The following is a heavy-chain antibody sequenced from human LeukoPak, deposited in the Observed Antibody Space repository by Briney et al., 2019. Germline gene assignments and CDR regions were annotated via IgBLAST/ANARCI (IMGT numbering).Heavy chain of an antibody. CDR3: ARGHYDSSGYYYVRSPGLVVDY. Sequence: GASVKVSCKASGYTFTSYGISWVRQAPGQGLEWMGWISAYNGNTNYAQKLQGRVTMTTDTSTSTAYMELRSLRSDDTAVYYCARGHYDSSGYYYVRSPGLVVDYWGQGTLVTVSS. V-gene: IGHV1-18*01. D-gene: IGHD3-22*01. J-gene: IGHJ4*02. CDR2: ISAYNGNT. CDR1: GYTFTSYG.